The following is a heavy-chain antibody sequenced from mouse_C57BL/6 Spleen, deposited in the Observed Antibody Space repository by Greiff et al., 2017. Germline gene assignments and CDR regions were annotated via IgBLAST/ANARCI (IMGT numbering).Heavy chain of an antibody. CDR1: GYSITSGYY. Sequence: ESGPGLVKPSQSLSLTCSVTGYSITSGYYWNWIRQFPGNKLEWMGYISYDGSNNYNPSLKNRISITRDTSKNQFFLKLNSVTTEDTATYYCARDSSGYPAWFAYWGQGTLVTVSA. CDR2: ISYDGSN. J-gene: IGHJ3*01. CDR3: ARDSSGYPAWFAY. D-gene: IGHD3-2*02. V-gene: IGHV3-6*01.